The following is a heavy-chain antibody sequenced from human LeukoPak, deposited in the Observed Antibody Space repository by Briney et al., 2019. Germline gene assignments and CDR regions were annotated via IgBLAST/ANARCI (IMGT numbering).Heavy chain of an antibody. CDR3: ARAPGAGSYYGETLDY. V-gene: IGHV3-48*01. CDR1: GFTFDDYA. J-gene: IGHJ4*02. D-gene: IGHD1-26*01. CDR2: ISSSSSTI. Sequence: GGSLRLSCAASGFTFDDYAMHWVRHAPGKGLEWVSYISSSSSTIYYADSVKGRFTISRDNAKNSLYLQMNSLRAEDTAVYYCARAPGAGSYYGETLDYWGQGTLVTVSS.